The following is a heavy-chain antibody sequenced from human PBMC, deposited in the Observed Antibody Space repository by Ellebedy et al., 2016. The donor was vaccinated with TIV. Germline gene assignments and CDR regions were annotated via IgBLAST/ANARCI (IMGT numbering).Heavy chain of an antibody. D-gene: IGHD6-19*01. CDR2: IYYSGNT. V-gene: IGHV4-39*01. Sequence: MPSETLSLTCTVSGGSISTYYWTWIRQPPGKGLEWIGSIYYSGNTYYDASLKSRLTIYVDTSKTQFSLRLSSVTAADTAMYYCARQAVDDAFDIWGQGTMVTVSS. CDR1: GGSISTYY. J-gene: IGHJ3*02. CDR3: ARQAVDDAFDI.